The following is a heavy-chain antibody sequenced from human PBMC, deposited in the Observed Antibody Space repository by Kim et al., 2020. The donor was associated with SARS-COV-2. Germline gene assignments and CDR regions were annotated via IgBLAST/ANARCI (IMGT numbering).Heavy chain of an antibody. Sequence: SETLSLTCGVSGVPISSAQFYWSWIRQHPGKGLEWIGHLYYSGSTYYTPSLKSRVTISADTSKNQFSLKLSSVTAADTAVYYCAKVNSGSGSYYLYWFDPWGQGTLVTVSS. CDR3: AKVNSGSGSYYLYWFDP. D-gene: IGHD3-10*01. V-gene: IGHV4-31*11. CDR2: LYYSGST. CDR1: GVPISSAQFY. J-gene: IGHJ5*02.